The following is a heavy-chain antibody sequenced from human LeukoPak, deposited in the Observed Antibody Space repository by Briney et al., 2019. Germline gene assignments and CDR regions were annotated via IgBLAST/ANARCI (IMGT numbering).Heavy chain of an antibody. J-gene: IGHJ6*03. Sequence: GGSLRLSCAASGFTFSSYAMSWVRQAPGKGLEWVSAISGSGGSTYYADSVKGRFTISRDNSKNTLYLQMNSLRAEDTAVYYCASPNYYDSSVGRSSRYYYMDVWGKGTTVTVSS. D-gene: IGHD3-22*01. CDR1: GFTFSSYA. CDR3: ASPNYYDSSVGRSSRYYYMDV. V-gene: IGHV3-23*01. CDR2: ISGSGGST.